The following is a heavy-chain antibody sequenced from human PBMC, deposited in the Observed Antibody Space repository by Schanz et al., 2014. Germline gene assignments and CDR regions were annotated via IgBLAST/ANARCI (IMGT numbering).Heavy chain of an antibody. CDR3: AKDAPYPFDL. V-gene: IGHV3-23*01. J-gene: IGHJ2*01. Sequence: DVQLLESGGGLVQPGGSLRLSCAASGFGFSSYSMNWLRQAPGKGLEWVSVIGVDGTTTYYADSVKGRFTISRDNSKNTLYLQMNSLRPEDTAVYYCAKDAPYPFDLWGRGTLITVSS. CDR1: GFGFSSYS. CDR2: IGVDGTTT.